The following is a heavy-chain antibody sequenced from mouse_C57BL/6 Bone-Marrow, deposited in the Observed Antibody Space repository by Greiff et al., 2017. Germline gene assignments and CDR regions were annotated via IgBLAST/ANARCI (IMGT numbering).Heavy chain of an antibody. CDR3: AGWGYCGSSLGFAY. CDR1: GYTFTSYG. CDR2: IYPRSGNT. J-gene: IGHJ3*01. V-gene: IGHV1-81*01. Sequence: QVHVKQSGAELARPGASVKLSCKASGYTFTSYGISWVKQRPGQGLEWIGEIYPRSGNTYYNEKFKGKATLTADKSSSTAYMELRSLTSEDSAVFVGAGWGYCGSSLGFAYWGQGTLVTVSA. D-gene: IGHD1-1*01.